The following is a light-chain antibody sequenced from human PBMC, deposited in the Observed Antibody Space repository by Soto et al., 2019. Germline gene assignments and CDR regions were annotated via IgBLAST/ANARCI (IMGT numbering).Light chain of an antibody. CDR3: QQYNKWPPYT. CDR1: QSVSSN. Sequence: EXVMXXSPATLSVSPGERATLSCRASQSVSSNLAWYQQKPGQAPRLLIYGASTRATGIPARFSGSGSGTEFTLTISSLQSEDFAVYYCQQYNKWPPYTFGQGTKLEIK. V-gene: IGKV3-15*01. CDR2: GAS. J-gene: IGKJ2*01.